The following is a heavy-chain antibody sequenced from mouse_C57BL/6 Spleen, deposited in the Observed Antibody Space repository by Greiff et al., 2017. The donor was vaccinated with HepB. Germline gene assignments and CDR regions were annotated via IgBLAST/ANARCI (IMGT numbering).Heavy chain of an antibody. D-gene: IGHD1-1*01. CDR3: ARWGSRYWYFDV. Sequence: DVQLQESGPELVKPGASVKMSCKASGYTFTDYNMHWVKQSHGKSLEWIGYINPNNGGTSYNQKFKGKATLTVNKSSSTAYMELRSLTSEDSAVYYCARWGSRYWYFDVWGTGTTVTVSS. CDR2: INPNNGGT. J-gene: IGHJ1*03. CDR1: GYTFTDYN. V-gene: IGHV1-22*01.